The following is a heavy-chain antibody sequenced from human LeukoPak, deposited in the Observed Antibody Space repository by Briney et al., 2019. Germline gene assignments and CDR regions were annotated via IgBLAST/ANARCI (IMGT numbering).Heavy chain of an antibody. J-gene: IGHJ4*02. V-gene: IGHV3-23*01. D-gene: IGHD3-9*01. Sequence: GGSLRLSCAASGFTFSSYAMSWVRQAPGKGREWVSAISGSGGSTYYADSVKGRFTISRDNSKNTMYLQMNSLRAEDTAVYYCAKDRYADGFDYWGQGTLVTVSS. CDR2: ISGSGGST. CDR1: GFTFSSYA. CDR3: AKDRYADGFDY.